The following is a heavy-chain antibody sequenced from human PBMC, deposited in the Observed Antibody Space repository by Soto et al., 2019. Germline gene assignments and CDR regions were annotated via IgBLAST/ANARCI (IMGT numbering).Heavy chain of an antibody. J-gene: IGHJ6*02. CDR1: GYSFSNYW. D-gene: IGHD2-8*01. V-gene: IGHV5-51*01. CDR3: ARGGPNGDYYTGMDV. CDR2: IYPGDSDT. Sequence: PGESLKISCKGSGYSFSNYWIGWVRRMPGKGLEWMGIIYPGDSDTRYDPSFQGQVTISDDKSTTTAYLQWSSLKASDTATYYCARGGPNGDYYTGMDVWGQGTTVTVSS.